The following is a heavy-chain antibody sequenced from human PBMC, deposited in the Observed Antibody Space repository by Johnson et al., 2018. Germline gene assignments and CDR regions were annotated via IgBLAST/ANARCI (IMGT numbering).Heavy chain of an antibody. Sequence: VQLVETGAEVKKPGSSVKVSCKASGGTFSSYAISWVRQAPGQGLEWMGGIIPIFGTANYAQKFQGRVTITADESTSTAYMELSSLRSEDTAVYYCAPFRTPYIVVVPAAMGTLYGMDVWGQGTTVTVPS. CDR1: GGTFSSYA. CDR2: IIPIFGTA. J-gene: IGHJ6*02. D-gene: IGHD2-2*01. CDR3: APFRTPYIVVVPAAMGTLYGMDV. V-gene: IGHV1-69*01.